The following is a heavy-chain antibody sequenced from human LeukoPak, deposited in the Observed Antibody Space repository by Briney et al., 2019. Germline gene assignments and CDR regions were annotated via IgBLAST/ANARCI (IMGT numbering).Heavy chain of an antibody. V-gene: IGHV1-46*03. CDR2: INPSGGST. J-gene: IGHJ4*02. D-gene: IGHD3-22*01. Sequence: ASVKVSCKASGYTFTSYYMHWMRQAPGQGPEWMGIINPSGGSTSYAQKFQGRVTMTRDTSTSTVYMELSSLRSEDTAVYYCARDRGYYYDSSGYYPDYWGQGTLVTVSS. CDR1: GYTFTSYY. CDR3: ARDRGYYYDSSGYYPDY.